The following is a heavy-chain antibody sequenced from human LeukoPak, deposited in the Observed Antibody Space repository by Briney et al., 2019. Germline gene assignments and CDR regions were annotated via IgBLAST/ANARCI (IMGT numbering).Heavy chain of an antibody. CDR3: ARALFSYDSSAYNAFDI. CDR2: IYYSGST. V-gene: IGHV4-59*01. J-gene: IGHJ3*02. D-gene: IGHD3-22*01. Sequence: SETLSLTCTVSGGSISSYYWSWIRQPPGKGLEWIGYIYYSGSTNYNPSLKSRVTISVDTSKNQFSLKLSSVTAADTAVYYCARALFSYDSSAYNAFDIWGQGTMVTVSS. CDR1: GGSISSYY.